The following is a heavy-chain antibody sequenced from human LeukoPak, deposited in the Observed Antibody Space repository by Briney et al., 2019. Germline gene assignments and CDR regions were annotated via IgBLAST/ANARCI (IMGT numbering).Heavy chain of an antibody. CDR1: GYTFTGYY. CDR3: ARDSDYGDYYAFDI. D-gene: IGHD4-17*01. V-gene: IGHV1-2*02. Sequence: GASVKVSCKASGYTFTGYYMHWVRQAPGQGLEWMGWINPNSGGTNYAQKFQGRVTMTRDTSISTAYMELSRLRSDDTAVYYRARDSDYGDYYAFDIWGQGTMVTVSS. CDR2: INPNSGGT. J-gene: IGHJ3*02.